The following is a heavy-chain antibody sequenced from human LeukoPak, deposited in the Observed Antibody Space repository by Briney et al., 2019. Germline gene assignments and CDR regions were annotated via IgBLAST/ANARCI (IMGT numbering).Heavy chain of an antibody. V-gene: IGHV3-53*01. CDR2: IYSGGST. J-gene: IGHJ6*03. CDR1: RFTVSSNY. CDR3: AIDSYCSGGSCYGKVYYMDV. D-gene: IGHD2-15*01. Sequence: GGSLTLSCAASRFTVSSNYTSWVRQAPGKGLEWVSVIYSGGSTYYAESVKGRFTISRDNSQNTLYLQMNSLRDEDTGVYYCAIDSYCSGGSCYGKVYYMDVWGKGTTVTVSS.